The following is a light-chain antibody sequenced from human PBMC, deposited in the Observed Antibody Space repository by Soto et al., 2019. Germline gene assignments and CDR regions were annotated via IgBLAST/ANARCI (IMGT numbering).Light chain of an antibody. J-gene: IGKJ3*01. CDR3: QKYNSAPI. CDR1: QGISNY. V-gene: IGKV1-27*01. Sequence: DIQMTQSPSSLSASVGDRVTITCRASQGISNYLAWYQQKPGKVPKLLIYAASTLQSGVPSRFNGSGSGTDFTLTISSLQPEDVATYYCQKYNSAPIFGPGTKVDIK. CDR2: AAS.